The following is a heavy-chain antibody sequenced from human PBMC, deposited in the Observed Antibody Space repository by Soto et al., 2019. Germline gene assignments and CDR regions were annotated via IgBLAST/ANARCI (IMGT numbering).Heavy chain of an antibody. V-gene: IGHV1-18*01. CDR1: GYTFTTYG. CDR2: ISAYNNNT. Sequence: ASVKVSCKASGYTFTTYGISWVRQAPGQGLEWMGWISAYNNNTNYAQKLQGRVTMTTDTSTSTAYMELRSLRSDDTAVYYCARDWKLWFGDLNAFDIWGQGTMVTVSS. J-gene: IGHJ3*02. CDR3: ARDWKLWFGDLNAFDI. D-gene: IGHD3-10*01.